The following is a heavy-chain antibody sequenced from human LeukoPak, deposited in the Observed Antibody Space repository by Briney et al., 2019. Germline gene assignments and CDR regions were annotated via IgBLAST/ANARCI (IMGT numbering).Heavy chain of an antibody. CDR2: ISGSGGST. CDR3: AKRIGIAVAGGDYYFDY. V-gene: IGHV3-23*01. Sequence: PGRSLRLSCAASGFTFDDYAMHWVRQAPGKGLEWVSAISGSGGSTYYADSVKGRFTISRDNSKNTLYLQMNSLRAEDTAVYYCAKRIGIAVAGGDYYFDYWGQGTLVTVSS. J-gene: IGHJ4*02. CDR1: GFTFDDYA. D-gene: IGHD6-19*01.